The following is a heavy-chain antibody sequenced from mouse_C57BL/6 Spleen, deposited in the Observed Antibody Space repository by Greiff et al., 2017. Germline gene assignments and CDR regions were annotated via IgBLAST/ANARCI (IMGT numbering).Heavy chain of an antibody. J-gene: IGHJ2*01. CDR2: INYDGSST. CDR1: GFTFSDYY. Sequence: EVQQVESEGGLVQPGSSMKLSCTASGFTFSDYYMAWVRQVPEKGLEWVANINYDGSSTYYLDSLKSRFIISRDNAKNILYLQMSSLKSEDTATYYCARDGPHYYGSSFDDWGQGTTLTVSS. V-gene: IGHV5-16*01. CDR3: ARDGPHYYGSSFDD. D-gene: IGHD1-1*01.